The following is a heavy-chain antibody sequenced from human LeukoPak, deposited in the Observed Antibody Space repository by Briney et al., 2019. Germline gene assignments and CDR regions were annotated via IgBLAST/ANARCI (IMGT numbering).Heavy chain of an antibody. CDR1: GFAFSDSW. V-gene: IGHV3-7*03. CDR2: IKGDGSAK. Sequence: QAGGSLRLSCAASGFAFSDSWMTWIRQAPGKGLEWVAFIKGDGSAKKYVDSVKGRFTISRDNAKNSLFLQMNSLRAEDTAVYYCARVVVVAATDYGMDVWGQGTTVTVSS. J-gene: IGHJ6*02. D-gene: IGHD2-15*01. CDR3: ARVVVVAATDYGMDV.